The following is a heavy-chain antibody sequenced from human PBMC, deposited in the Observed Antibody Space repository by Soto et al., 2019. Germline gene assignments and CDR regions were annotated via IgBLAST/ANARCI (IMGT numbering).Heavy chain of an antibody. CDR3: ARVIAAAGMEWGYDYYYMDV. CDR1: GYTFTSYG. V-gene: IGHV1-18*01. CDR2: ISAYNGNT. D-gene: IGHD6-13*01. Sequence: QVQLVQSGAEVKKPGASVKVSCKASGYTFTSYGISWVRQAPGQGLEWMGWISAYNGNTNYAQKLQGRVTMTTDTSTSTAYMELRSLRSDDTAVYYCARVIAAAGMEWGYDYYYMDVWGKGTTVTVSS. J-gene: IGHJ6*03.